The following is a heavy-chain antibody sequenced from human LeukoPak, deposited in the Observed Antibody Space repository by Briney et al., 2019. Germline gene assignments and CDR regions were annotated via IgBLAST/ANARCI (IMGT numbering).Heavy chain of an antibody. D-gene: IGHD2-15*01. CDR1: GYTFTGYY. J-gene: IGHJ6*04. Sequence: ASVKVSCKASGYTFTGYYMHRVRQAPGQGLEWMGWINPNSGGTNYAQKFQGWVTMTRDTSISTAYMELSRLRSDDTAVYYCARAVGYCSGGSCYYPYGMDVWGKGTTVTVSS. V-gene: IGHV1-2*04. CDR3: ARAVGYCSGGSCYYPYGMDV. CDR2: INPNSGGT.